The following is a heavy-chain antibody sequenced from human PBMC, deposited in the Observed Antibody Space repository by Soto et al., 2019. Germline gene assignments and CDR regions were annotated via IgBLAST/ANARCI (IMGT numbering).Heavy chain of an antibody. J-gene: IGHJ5*02. CDR2: IYYSGST. V-gene: IGHV4-59*11. Sequence: SETLSLTCSVSGGSISSHYWSWIRQPPGKGLEWIGYIYYSGSTKYNASLKSRVTISVDRSKNQFSLNLNSVTAADTAVYYCARVLWFGELGWFEPWGQGTRVTVSS. CDR1: GGSISSHY. CDR3: ARVLWFGELGWFEP. D-gene: IGHD3-10*01.